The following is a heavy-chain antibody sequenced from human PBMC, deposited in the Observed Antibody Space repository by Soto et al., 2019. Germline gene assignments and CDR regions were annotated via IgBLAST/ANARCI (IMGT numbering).Heavy chain of an antibody. CDR2: ISGSAGTT. D-gene: IGHD3-16*01. J-gene: IGHJ4*02. V-gene: IGHV3-23*01. Sequence: GGSLRLSCAASGFTFSLFAMSWVRQAPGKGLEWVSGISGSAGTTYYTDPLKGRFTISRDNSKNTLYLQMNSLRAEDTAVYYCANWGKSGSDYWGQGTLVTVAS. CDR3: ANWGKSGSDY. CDR1: GFTFSLFA.